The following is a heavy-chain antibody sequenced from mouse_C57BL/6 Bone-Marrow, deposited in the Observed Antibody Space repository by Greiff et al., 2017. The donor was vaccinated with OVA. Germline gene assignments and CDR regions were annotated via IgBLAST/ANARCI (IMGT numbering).Heavy chain of an antibody. Sequence: QVQLKQSGPGLVQPSQSLSITCTVSGFSLTSYGVHWVRQSPGKGLEWLGVIWSGGSTDYNAAFISRLSISKDNAKSQVFFKMNSLQADDTAIYYCARTLDYDETKPSWFAYWGQGTLVTVSA. D-gene: IGHD2-4*01. V-gene: IGHV2-2*01. J-gene: IGHJ3*01. CDR1: GFSLTSYG. CDR2: IWSGGST. CDR3: ARTLDYDETKPSWFAY.